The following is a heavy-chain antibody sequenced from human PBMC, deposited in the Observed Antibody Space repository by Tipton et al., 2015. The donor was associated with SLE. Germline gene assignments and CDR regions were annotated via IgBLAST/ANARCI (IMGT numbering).Heavy chain of an antibody. V-gene: IGHV4-39*01. J-gene: IGHJ4*02. CDR3: ARVNPEYYFDY. CDR1: GGSISSSSYY. Sequence: LRLSCTVSGGSISSSSYYWGWIRQPPGKGLEWIGSIYYSGSTYYNPSLKSRVTISVDTSKNQFSLKLSSVTAADTAVYYCARVNPEYYFDYWGQGTLVTVSS. CDR2: IYYSGST. D-gene: IGHD1-14*01.